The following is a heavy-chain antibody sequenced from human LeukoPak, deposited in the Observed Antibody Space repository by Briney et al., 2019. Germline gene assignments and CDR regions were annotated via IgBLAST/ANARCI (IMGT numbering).Heavy chain of an antibody. D-gene: IGHD2/OR15-2a*01. CDR2: INHSGST. Sequence: SETLSLTCAVYGGSFSGYYWSWIRQPPGKGLEWIGEINHSGSTNYNPSLKSRVTISVDTPKNQFSLKLSSVTAADTAVYYCARESTSSGLGYWGQGTLVTVPS. CDR3: ARESTSSGLGY. CDR1: GGSFSGYY. V-gene: IGHV4-34*01. J-gene: IGHJ4*02.